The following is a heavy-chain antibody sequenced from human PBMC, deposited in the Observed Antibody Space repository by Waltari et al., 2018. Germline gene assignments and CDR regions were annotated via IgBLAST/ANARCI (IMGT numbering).Heavy chain of an antibody. CDR2: IGPSGTT. Sequence: QVQLQESGPRLVKPSETLSLPCTVPGDSISDYYWSWIRQPAGKGLEWIGRIGPSGTTNYNPSLKSRVTMSGDTSKNQFSLRLRSVTVADTAVYYCAREFDSSGYYYRAAWGQGALVTVSS. V-gene: IGHV4-4*07. J-gene: IGHJ5*02. CDR3: AREFDSSGYYYRAA. D-gene: IGHD3-22*01. CDR1: GDSISDYY.